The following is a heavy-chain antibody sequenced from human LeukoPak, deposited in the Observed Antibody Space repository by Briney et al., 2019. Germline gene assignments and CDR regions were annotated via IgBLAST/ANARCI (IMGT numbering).Heavy chain of an antibody. V-gene: IGHV3-11*04. CDR3: ARDMDPYYFDY. Sequence: GGSLRLSCAASGFTFSDYYMSWIRQAPGKGLEWVSYISSSGSPIYYADSVKGRFTISRDNAKNSLYLQMNSLRAEDTAVYYCARDMDPYYFDYWGQGTLVTVSS. J-gene: IGHJ4*02. D-gene: IGHD3-10*01. CDR2: ISSSGSPI. CDR1: GFTFSDYY.